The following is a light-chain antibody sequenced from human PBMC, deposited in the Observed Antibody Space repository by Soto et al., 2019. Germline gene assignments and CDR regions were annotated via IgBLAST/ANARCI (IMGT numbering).Light chain of an antibody. J-gene: IGKJ5*01. CDR2: GAS. V-gene: IGKV3-20*01. CDR3: QQYGKT. Sequence: EIVLTHSPGTLSLSPGERATLSCRASQSVSSSYLAWYQQKPGQAPRLLIYGASSRATGIPDRFSGSGSGRYFPLTISRLEPEDFAVYSCQQYGKTFGQG. CDR1: QSVSSSY.